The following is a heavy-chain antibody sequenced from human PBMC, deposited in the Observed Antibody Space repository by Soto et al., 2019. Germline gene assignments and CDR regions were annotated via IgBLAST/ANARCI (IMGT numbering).Heavy chain of an antibody. J-gene: IGHJ4*02. Sequence: EVQLVESGGGLVQPGRSLRLSCAASGFTFDDYAMHWVRQAPGKGLEWVSGISWNSGSIGYADSVKGRFTISRDNAKNSLYLQMNSLRAEDTALYYCAIGSKGDLDYFDYWGQGTLVTVSS. CDR3: AIGSKGDLDYFDY. V-gene: IGHV3-9*01. CDR2: ISWNSGSI. CDR1: GFTFDDYA. D-gene: IGHD2-21*02.